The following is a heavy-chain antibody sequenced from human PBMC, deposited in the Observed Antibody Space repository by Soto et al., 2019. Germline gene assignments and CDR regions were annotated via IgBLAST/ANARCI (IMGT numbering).Heavy chain of an antibody. J-gene: IGHJ5*02. CDR2: INHSGST. CDR3: ASGPGATHESWFDP. CDR1: GGSFSGYY. D-gene: IGHD1-26*01. V-gene: IGHV4-34*01. Sequence: SETLSLTCAVYGGSFSGYYWSWIRQPPGKGLEWIGEINHSGSTNYNPSLKSRVTISVDTSKNQFSLKLSSVTAADTAVYYCASGPGATHESWFDPWGQGTLVPVAS.